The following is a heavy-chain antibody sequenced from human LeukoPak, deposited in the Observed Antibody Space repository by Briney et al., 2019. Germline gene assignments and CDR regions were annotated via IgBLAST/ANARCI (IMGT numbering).Heavy chain of an antibody. CDR3: ASPYCSSTSCYDDDAFDI. D-gene: IGHD2-2*01. CDR1: GGTFSSYA. Sequence: SVKVSCKASGGTFSSYAISWVRQAPGQGLEWMGGIIPIFGTANYAQKFQGRVTITTDESTSTAYMELSSLRSEDTVVYYCASPYCSSTSCYDDDAFDIWGQGTMVTVSS. CDR2: IIPIFGTA. V-gene: IGHV1-69*05. J-gene: IGHJ3*02.